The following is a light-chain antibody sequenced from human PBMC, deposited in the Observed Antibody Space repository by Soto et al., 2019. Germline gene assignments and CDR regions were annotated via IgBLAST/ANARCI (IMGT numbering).Light chain of an antibody. CDR3: SSYAGSNNLI. CDR2: EVS. Sequence: QSVLTQPPSASGPPGQSVTISCTGTSSDVGGYNYVSWYQQHPGKAPKLMIYEVSKRPSGVPDRFSGSKSGNTASLTVSGLQAEDEADYYCSSYAGSNNLIFGTGTKLTVL. J-gene: IGLJ1*01. V-gene: IGLV2-8*01. CDR1: SSDVGGYNY.